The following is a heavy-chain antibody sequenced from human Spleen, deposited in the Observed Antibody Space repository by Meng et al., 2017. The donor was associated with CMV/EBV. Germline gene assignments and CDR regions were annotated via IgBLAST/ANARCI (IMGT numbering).Heavy chain of an antibody. CDR3: AREDF. CDR1: GFTFGDYG. CDR2: ITNTGRST. J-gene: IGHJ4*02. Sequence: GESLKISCIGSGFTFGDYGISWVRQAPGKGLEWVSAITNTGRSTYYADSVKGRFTISRGISKDTVVLQMNSLRVEDTALYYCAREDFWGQGTLVTVSS. V-gene: IGHV3-23*01.